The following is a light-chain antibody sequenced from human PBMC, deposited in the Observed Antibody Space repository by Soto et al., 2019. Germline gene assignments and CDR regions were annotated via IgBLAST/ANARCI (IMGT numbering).Light chain of an antibody. CDR2: LEGSGSY. Sequence: QPVLTQSSSASASLGSSVKLTCTLSSGHSSYIIAWHQQQPGKAPRYLMKLEGSGSYNKGSGVPDRFSGSSSGADRYLTISNLQFEDEADYYGEAWDSNTNWVFGGGTQLTVL. V-gene: IGLV4-60*02. CDR1: SGHSSYI. J-gene: IGLJ3*02. CDR3: EAWDSNTNWV.